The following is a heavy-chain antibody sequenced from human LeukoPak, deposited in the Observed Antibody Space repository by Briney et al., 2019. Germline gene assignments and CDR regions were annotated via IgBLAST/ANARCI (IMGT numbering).Heavy chain of an antibody. CDR3: ARNNDYYGSGKNFDY. V-gene: IGHV3-48*04. Sequence: SGGSLRLSCAASGSTFSSHTMNWVRQAPGKGLEWISYISNTGSVIYYADSVKGRFTISRDNAKNSLYLQMNSLRAEDTAVYYCARNNDYYGSGKNFDYWGQGPLVTVPS. D-gene: IGHD3-10*01. CDR1: GSTFSSHT. CDR2: ISNTGSVI. J-gene: IGHJ4*02.